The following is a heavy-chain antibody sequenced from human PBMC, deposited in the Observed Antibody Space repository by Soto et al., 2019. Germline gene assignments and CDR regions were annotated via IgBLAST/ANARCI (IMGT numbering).Heavy chain of an antibody. CDR2: IRSKANDYAT. D-gene: IGHD2-15*01. J-gene: IGHJ1*01. CDR3: TGGYCTGGTCYSGYFHH. CDR1: GFTFSGST. V-gene: IGHV3-73*02. Sequence: EVQLVQSGGGLVQPGGSLKLSCAASGFTFSGSTVHWVRQSSGEGLQWVGRIRSKANDYATTYIASVKGRFTISRDDSRNTAYLQMSDLKTEDPAVYYCTGGYCTGGTCYSGYFHHWGQGALVTVFS.